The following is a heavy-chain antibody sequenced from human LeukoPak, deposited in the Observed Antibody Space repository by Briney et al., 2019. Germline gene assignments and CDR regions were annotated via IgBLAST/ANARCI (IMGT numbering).Heavy chain of an antibody. CDR3: ARIMVLLGVHFDF. Sequence: GGSLRLSCVVSGFTFNKYWMSWVRQAPGKGLEWVATMRQDGGEIYYVDSVRGRFTISRDNAKNSLYLQMNSLRAEDTAMYYCARIMVLLGVHFDFWGQGTLVTVSS. V-gene: IGHV3-7*01. J-gene: IGHJ4*02. D-gene: IGHD2-8*01. CDR2: MRQDGGEI. CDR1: GFTFNKYW.